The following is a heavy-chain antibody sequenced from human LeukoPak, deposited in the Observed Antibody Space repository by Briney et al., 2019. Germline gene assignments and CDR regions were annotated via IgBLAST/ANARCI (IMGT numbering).Heavy chain of an antibody. CDR2: IYTSGTT. Sequence: SETLSLTCTVSGGSISCYYWSWIRQPAGKGLEWIGRIYTSGTTNYNPSLESRVTMSIDTSKNQFSLRLSSVTAADTAVYYCAKDVLSGRGPPLDAFDIWGQGTMVTVSS. V-gene: IGHV4-4*07. D-gene: IGHD2-21*01. CDR3: AKDVLSGRGPPLDAFDI. CDR1: GGSISCYY. J-gene: IGHJ3*02.